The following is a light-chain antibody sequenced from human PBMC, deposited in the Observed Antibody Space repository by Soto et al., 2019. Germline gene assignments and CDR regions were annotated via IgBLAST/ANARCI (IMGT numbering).Light chain of an antibody. V-gene: IGKV3-11*01. J-gene: IGKJ3*01. CDR2: GSS. CDR1: HSVGSY. CDR3: QQRTNWPPLFT. Sequence: EIVLTQSPATLSLSPGERATLSCRSSHSVGSYLAWYQQKPGQAPRLLIYGSSNRATGIPARFSGSGSGTYFSLTISSLEPEDFAVYYCQQRTNWPPLFTFGPGTKVDIK.